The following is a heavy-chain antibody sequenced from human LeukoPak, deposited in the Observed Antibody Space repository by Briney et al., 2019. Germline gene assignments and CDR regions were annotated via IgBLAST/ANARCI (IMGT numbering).Heavy chain of an antibody. CDR1: GGSFGGYY. CDR2: INHSGST. Sequence: PSETLSLTCAVYGGSFGGYYGSWIRQPPGKGLEWIGEINHSGSTNYNPSLKSRVTISVDTSKNQFSLKLSSVTAADTAVYFCARGPYSYDSSGAFDIWGQGTMVTVSS. CDR3: ARGPYSYDSSGAFDI. D-gene: IGHD3-22*01. V-gene: IGHV4-34*01. J-gene: IGHJ3*02.